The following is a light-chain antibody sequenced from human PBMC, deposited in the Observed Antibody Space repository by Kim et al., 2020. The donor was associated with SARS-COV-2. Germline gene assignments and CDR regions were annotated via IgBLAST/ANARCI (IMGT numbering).Light chain of an antibody. Sequence: SASVAERFTITCRASQGIRNDLGWYQQKPGKAPKLLIYAASSLQSGVPSRFSGSGSGTDFTLTISSLQPEDFATYYCLQDYNYPRTFGQGTKVEIK. J-gene: IGKJ1*01. CDR1: QGIRND. CDR2: AAS. V-gene: IGKV1-6*01. CDR3: LQDYNYPRT.